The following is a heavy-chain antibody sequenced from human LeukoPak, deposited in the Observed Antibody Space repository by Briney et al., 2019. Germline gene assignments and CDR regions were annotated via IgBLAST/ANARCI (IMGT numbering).Heavy chain of an antibody. CDR3: ARDGPYYDILTGYYPPTD. CDR2: IIPIFGTA. D-gene: IGHD3-9*01. CDR1: GGTFSSYA. J-gene: IGHJ4*02. V-gene: IGHV1-69*01. Sequence: GSSVKVSCKASGGTFSSYAISWARQAPGQGLEWMGGIIPIFGTANYAQKFQGRVTITADESTSTAYMELSSLRSEDTAVYYCARDGPYYDILTGYYPPTDWGQGTLVTVSS.